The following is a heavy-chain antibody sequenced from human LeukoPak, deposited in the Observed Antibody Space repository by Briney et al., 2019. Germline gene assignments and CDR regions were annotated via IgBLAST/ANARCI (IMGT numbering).Heavy chain of an antibody. V-gene: IGHV3-23*01. CDR1: GFTFSSYA. CDR2: ISGSGGRT. Sequence: GGSLKLSCAASGFTFSSYAMSWVRQAPGKGLEWVSSISGSGGRTHYADSVRGRFTISRDNSKNTLYLQMDSLRAEDTAVYYCATPPTVTRNYWGQGTLVTVSS. CDR3: ATPPTVTRNY. J-gene: IGHJ4*02. D-gene: IGHD4-17*01.